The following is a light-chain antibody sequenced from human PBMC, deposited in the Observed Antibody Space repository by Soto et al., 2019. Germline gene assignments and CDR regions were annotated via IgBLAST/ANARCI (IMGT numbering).Light chain of an antibody. CDR2: AAS. CDR3: QQATSFPWT. V-gene: IGKV1-12*01. J-gene: IGKJ1*01. Sequence: DLQMTQSPSSVSASVGDRVTITCRASQGISSRLAWYQQKPGKAPKLLIYAASSLQSGVPSRFSGSGSGTDFTLIISSLQPEDFATYYCQQATSFPWTFGKGTKVEIK. CDR1: QGISSR.